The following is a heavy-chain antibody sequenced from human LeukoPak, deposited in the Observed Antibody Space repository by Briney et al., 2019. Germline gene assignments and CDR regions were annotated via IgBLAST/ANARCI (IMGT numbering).Heavy chain of an antibody. V-gene: IGHV3-48*03. CDR3: ARGLTFGGVIPRGY. D-gene: IGHD3-16*02. CDR1: GFTFSSYE. CDR2: ISSSGSTI. J-gene: IGHJ4*02. Sequence: GGSLRLSCAASGFTFSSYEMNWVRQAPGKGLEWVSYISSSGSTIYCADSVKGRFTISRDNAKNSLYLQMNSLRAEDTAVYYCARGLTFGGVIPRGYWGQGTLVTVSS.